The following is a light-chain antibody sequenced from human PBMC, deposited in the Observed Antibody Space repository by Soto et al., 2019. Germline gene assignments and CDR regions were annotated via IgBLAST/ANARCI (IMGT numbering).Light chain of an antibody. J-gene: IGKJ1*01. CDR2: DAS. Sequence: GDRVTITCRAIQSISSWLAWYQQKPGKAPKLLIYDASSLESGVPSRFSGSGSGTEFTLTISSLQPDDFATYYCQQYNSYSTTFGQGTKVDIK. CDR3: QQYNSYSTT. V-gene: IGKV1-5*01. CDR1: QSISSW.